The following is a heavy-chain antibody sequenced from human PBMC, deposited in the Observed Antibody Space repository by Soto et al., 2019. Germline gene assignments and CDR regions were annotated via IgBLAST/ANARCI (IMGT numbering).Heavy chain of an antibody. D-gene: IGHD2-21*01. CDR2: IIPIFGTA. CDR3: SRVPPCGGSAVKPPGRGYYGMNV. CDR1: GGALSSYA. J-gene: IGHJ6*02. Sequence: SVTVSCTASGGALSSYAIRWVRQAPEQGREWMGAIIPIFGTADYAQKFQGRVTITAHESTTTAYMELTSLISKDTAVDYGSRVPPCGGSAVKPPGRGYYGMNVWGQGTTVTVSS. V-gene: IGHV1-69*13.